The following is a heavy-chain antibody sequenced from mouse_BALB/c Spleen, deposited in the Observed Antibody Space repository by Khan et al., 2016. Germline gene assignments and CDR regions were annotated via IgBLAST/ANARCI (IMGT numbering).Heavy chain of an antibody. CDR1: GYTFTSYT. V-gene: IGHV1-4*01. CDR2: INPTSGYT. Sequence: VQLQESGAELARPGASVRMSCKASGYTFTSYTIHWVKQRPGQGLVWIGYINPTSGYTNYNQKFKDKATLTADKSSSTAYMQLSSLTSEDSAVYYCARSRRKGGNDLFDYWGQGTTLTVSS. CDR3: ARSRRKGGNDLFDY. J-gene: IGHJ2*01. D-gene: IGHD2-2*01.